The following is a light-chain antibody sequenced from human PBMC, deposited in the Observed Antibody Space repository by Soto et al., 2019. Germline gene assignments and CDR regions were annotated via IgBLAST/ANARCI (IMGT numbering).Light chain of an antibody. CDR1: QSVSSK. CDR3: QQYNNWPRT. J-gene: IGKJ1*01. CDR2: GAS. V-gene: IGKV3-15*01. Sequence: EIVMTQSPATLSVSPGERATLSCRASQSVSSKLAWYQQKPGQAPRLLIYGASTRATGIPGRFSGSGSGTEFTLTISSLLSEDFAVYYCQQYNNWPRTFGQGTKVEIK.